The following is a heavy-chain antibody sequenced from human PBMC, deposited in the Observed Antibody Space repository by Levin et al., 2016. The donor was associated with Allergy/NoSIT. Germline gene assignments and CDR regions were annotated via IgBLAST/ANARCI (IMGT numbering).Heavy chain of an antibody. CDR1: GFTFSSYG. D-gene: IGHD1-7*01. CDR3: AKGPDWNYVGGWFDP. J-gene: IGHJ5*02. Sequence: GGSLRLSCAASGFTFSSYGMHWVRQAPGKGLEWVAVISYDGSNKYYADSVKGRFTISRDNSKNTLYLQMNSLRAEDTAVYYCAKGPDWNYVGGWFDPWGQGTLVTVSS. V-gene: IGHV3-30*18. CDR2: ISYDGSNK.